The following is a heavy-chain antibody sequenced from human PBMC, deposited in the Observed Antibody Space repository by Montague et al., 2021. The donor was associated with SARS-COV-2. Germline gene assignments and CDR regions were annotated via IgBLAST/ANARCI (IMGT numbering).Heavy chain of an antibody. J-gene: IGHJ5*02. CDR3: AREAPGRCSGGSCSLDNWFDP. CDR2: IYYSGSN. V-gene: IGHV4-59*12. D-gene: IGHD2-15*01. CDR1: GGSISSYY. Sequence: SETLSLTCTVSGGSISSYYWSWIRQPPGKGLEWIGYIYYSGSNNYNPSLKSRVTISVDTSKNQFSLKLSSVTAADTAVYYCAREAPGRCSGGSCSLDNWFDPWGQGTLVTVSS.